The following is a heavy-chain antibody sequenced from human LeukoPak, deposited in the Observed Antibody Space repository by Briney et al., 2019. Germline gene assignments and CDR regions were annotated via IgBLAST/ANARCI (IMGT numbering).Heavy chain of an antibody. V-gene: IGHV4-59*01. D-gene: IGHD3-3*01. CDR3: ARDSRWSGADWFDP. J-gene: IGHJ5*02. CDR2: IYYSGST. CDR1: GGSISSYY. Sequence: SETLSLTCTVSGGSISSYYWSWIRQPPGKGLEWIGYIYYSGSTNYNPSLKSRVTISVDTSKNQFSLKLSSVTAADTAVYYCARDSRWSGADWFDPWGQGTLVTVSS.